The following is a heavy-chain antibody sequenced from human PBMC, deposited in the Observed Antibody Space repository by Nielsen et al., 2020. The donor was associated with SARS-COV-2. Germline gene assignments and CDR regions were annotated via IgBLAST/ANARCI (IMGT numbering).Heavy chain of an antibody. Sequence: GESLKISCTASAFPFSDYYLSWVRQAPGKGLEWLGFVRSPTYGATSEYAASVRDRFTISRDESTRIAYLQMNSLRADDTAVYYCAREASWGPDTNFDYWGQGTLVTVSS. J-gene: IGHJ4*02. CDR2: VRSPTYGATS. CDR1: AFPFSDYY. V-gene: IGHV3-71*01. D-gene: IGHD3-16*01. CDR3: AREASWGPDTNFDY.